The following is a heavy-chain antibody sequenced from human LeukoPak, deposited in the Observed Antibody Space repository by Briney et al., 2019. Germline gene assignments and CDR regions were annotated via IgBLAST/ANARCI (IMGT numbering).Heavy chain of an antibody. D-gene: IGHD2-2*02. Sequence: ASVKVSCKASGGTFSSYAINWVRQAPGQGLEWMGRIIPILGIANYAQKFQGRVTMTRDTSISTAYMELSRLRSDDTAVYYCAKIGRYQLLYGHFQHWGQGTLVTVSS. V-gene: IGHV1-69*04. J-gene: IGHJ1*01. CDR3: AKIGRYQLLYGHFQH. CDR1: GGTFSSYA. CDR2: IIPILGIA.